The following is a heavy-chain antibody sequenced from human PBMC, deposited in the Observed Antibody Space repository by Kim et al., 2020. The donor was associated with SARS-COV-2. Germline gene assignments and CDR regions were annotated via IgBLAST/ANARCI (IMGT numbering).Heavy chain of an antibody. J-gene: IGHJ6*02. CDR2: ISSSSSYI. V-gene: IGHV3-21*01. CDR1: GFTFSSYS. CDR3: ARKVPYDFWSGYSSSSYYYYGMDV. D-gene: IGHD3-3*01. Sequence: GGSLRLSCAASGFTFSSYSMNWVRQAPGKGLEWVSSISSSSSYIYYADSVKGRFTISRDNAKNSLYLQMNSLRAEDTAVYYCARKVPYDFWSGYSSSSYYYYGMDVWGQGTTVTVSS.